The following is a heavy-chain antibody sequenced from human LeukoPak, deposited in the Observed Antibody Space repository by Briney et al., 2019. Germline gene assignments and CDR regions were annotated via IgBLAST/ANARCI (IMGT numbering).Heavy chain of an antibody. CDR3: TREFPSTGYFDY. CDR1: GYRLTSYF. J-gene: IGHJ4*02. Sequence: ASVKVSCKSSGYRLTSYFVHWVRQAPGHGLEWMGVITPSGDGTSHTQKFQGRVTMTRDMSTNTDFMELTSLRSEDTAMYFCTREFPSTGYFDYWGQGTLVTVSS. D-gene: IGHD1-1*01. CDR2: ITPSGDGT. V-gene: IGHV1-46*01.